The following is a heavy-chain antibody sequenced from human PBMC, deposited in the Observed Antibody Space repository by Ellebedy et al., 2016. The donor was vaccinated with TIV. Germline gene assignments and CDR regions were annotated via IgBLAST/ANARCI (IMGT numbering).Heavy chain of an antibody. D-gene: IGHD5-12*01. Sequence: MPSETLSLTCNVSGGSITRYFWTWIRQTPGQGLEWIGYVYYTGTTDYNPSLSSRVTISIDTSKSQFSLRLNSVTAADTAVYYCAREGIVATTFIDPWGPGTLVTVSS. J-gene: IGHJ5*02. CDR3: AREGIVATTFIDP. CDR2: VYYTGTT. V-gene: IGHV4-59*01. CDR1: GGSITRYF.